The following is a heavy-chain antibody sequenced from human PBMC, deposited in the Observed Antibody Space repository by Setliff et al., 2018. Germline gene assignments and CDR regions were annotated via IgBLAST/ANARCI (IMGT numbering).Heavy chain of an antibody. CDR2: INPSGGDT. D-gene: IGHD3-22*01. CDR1: GYIFTEYY. Sequence: ASVKVSCKASGYIFTEYYVHWVRQAPGQGLEWVGGINPSGGDTIYAQMFQGRVTLTRDTSTSTVYMEMSSLTSEDTAVYYCARDVFPYHYEGAFDIWGQGTMVTVSS. V-gene: IGHV1-46*01. CDR3: ARDVFPYHYEGAFDI. J-gene: IGHJ3*02.